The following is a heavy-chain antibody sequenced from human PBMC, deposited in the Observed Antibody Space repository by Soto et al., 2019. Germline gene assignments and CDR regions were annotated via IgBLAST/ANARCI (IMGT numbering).Heavy chain of an antibody. J-gene: IGHJ4*02. CDR3: ARISQSDFWSGYYYFFDY. CDR1: GCTFTDYG. Sequence: DSGQVSCEASGCTFTDYGISWVRQAPGQGLQWMGWITAFNGNTKYAQQFQGRVTMTTDTSTSTAYMELRSLESDDTAVYYCARISQSDFWSGYYYFFDYWGQGTLVTVSS. D-gene: IGHD3-3*01. V-gene: IGHV1-18*01. CDR2: ITAFNGNT.